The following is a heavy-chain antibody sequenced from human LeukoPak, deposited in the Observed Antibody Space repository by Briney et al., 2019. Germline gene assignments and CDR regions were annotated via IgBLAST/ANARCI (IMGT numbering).Heavy chain of an antibody. CDR2: ISLNSGSI. CDR1: GFTFDDYA. D-gene: IGHD6-19*01. V-gene: IGHV3-9*03. Sequence: AGGSLRLSCAASGFTFDDYAMHWVRQAPGKGLEWVSGISLNSGSIGYTDSVKGRFTISRDNAKNSLNLQMNSLRAEDMALYSGAKSRSLAGHGGDAFDIWGQGTMVTVSS. CDR3: AKSRSLAGHGGDAFDI. J-gene: IGHJ3*02.